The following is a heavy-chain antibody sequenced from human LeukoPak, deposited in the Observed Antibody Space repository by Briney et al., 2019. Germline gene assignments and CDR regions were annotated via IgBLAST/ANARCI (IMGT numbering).Heavy chain of an antibody. Sequence: GGSLRLSCAASGFTVSSNYVSWVRQAPGKGLEWVSVIYSGGNTYYADSVKGRFTISRDNSKNTLYLQMNSLRAEDTAVYYCARDPGRIQLWPRGYWGQGTLVTVSS. D-gene: IGHD5-18*01. CDR3: ARDPGRIQLWPRGY. CDR1: GFTVSSNY. J-gene: IGHJ4*02. CDR2: IYSGGNT. V-gene: IGHV3-66*01.